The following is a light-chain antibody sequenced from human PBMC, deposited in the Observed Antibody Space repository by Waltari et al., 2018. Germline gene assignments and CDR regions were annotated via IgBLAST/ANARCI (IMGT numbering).Light chain of an antibody. CDR3: QKYGTLPAT. J-gene: IGKJ1*01. CDR2: DAS. CDR1: QSVGRT. Sequence: EIVLTQSPGTLSLSPGERATLSCRATQSVGRTLAWYQQKPGQAPRLLIYDASSRATGIPDRFSGSGYGTEFSLTISRLEPEDFAVYYCQKYGTLPATFGQGTKVEIK. V-gene: IGKV3-20*01.